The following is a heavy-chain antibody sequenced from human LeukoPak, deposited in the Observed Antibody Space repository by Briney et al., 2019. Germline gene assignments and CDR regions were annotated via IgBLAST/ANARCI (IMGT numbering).Heavy chain of an antibody. CDR1: GFTFSSYA. Sequence: GGSLRLSCAASGFTFSSYAMHWVRQAPGKGLEWVAVISYDGSNKYYADSVKGRFTISRDSSKNTLYLQMNSLRAEDTAVYYCARSYSNYLDYWGQGTLVTVSS. D-gene: IGHD4-11*01. V-gene: IGHV3-30*04. CDR3: ARSYSNYLDY. CDR2: ISYDGSNK. J-gene: IGHJ4*02.